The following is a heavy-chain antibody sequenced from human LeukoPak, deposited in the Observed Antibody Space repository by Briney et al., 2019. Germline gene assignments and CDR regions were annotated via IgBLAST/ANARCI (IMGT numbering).Heavy chain of an antibody. V-gene: IGHV1-69*05. D-gene: IGHD3-10*01. CDR3: ARLSYALGSSSWWTFDY. CDR1: GGTFSSYA. J-gene: IGHJ4*02. Sequence: RASVKVSCKASGGTFSSYAFSWVRQAPGQGLEWMGGIIPIFGTPNYAPKFQGRVTITTDESTTTAYMDLSSLRSEDTAVYYCARLSYALGSSSWWTFDYWGPGTLVTVSS. CDR2: IIPIFGTP.